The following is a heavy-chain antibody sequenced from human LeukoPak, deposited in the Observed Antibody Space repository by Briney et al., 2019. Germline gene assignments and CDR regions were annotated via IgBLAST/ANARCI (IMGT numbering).Heavy chain of an antibody. J-gene: IGHJ4*02. CDR2: ISSSGSTI. CDR3: ARSRSIAAAAGY. V-gene: IGHV3-48*03. Sequence: GGSLRLSCAASGFTFSSYEMNWVRQAPGKGLEWVSYISSSGSTIYYADSVKGRFTISRDNAKNSLYLQMNSLRAEDTAVYYCARSRSIAAAAGYWGQGTLVTVSS. D-gene: IGHD6-13*01. CDR1: GFTFSSYE.